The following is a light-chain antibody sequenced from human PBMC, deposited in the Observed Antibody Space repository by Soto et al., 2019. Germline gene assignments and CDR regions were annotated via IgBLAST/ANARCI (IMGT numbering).Light chain of an antibody. CDR1: SSNIGAGYD. CDR2: GNS. CDR3: AAWDDSLNGRGV. J-gene: IGLJ1*01. V-gene: IGLV1-40*01. Sequence: QSVLTQPPSVSGAPGQRVTISCTGSSSNIGAGYDVHWYQQLPGTAPKLLIYGNSNRPSGVPDRFSGSKSGTSASLAITGLQAEDEADYYCAAWDDSLNGRGVFGTGTKLTVL.